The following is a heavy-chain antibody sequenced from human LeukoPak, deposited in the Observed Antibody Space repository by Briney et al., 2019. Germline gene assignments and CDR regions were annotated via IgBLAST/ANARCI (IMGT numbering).Heavy chain of an antibody. CDR3: ARPGSNDYYDSSAFDY. CDR2: IYYSGST. D-gene: IGHD3-22*01. Sequence: KPSETLSLTCTVSGGSISSSSYYWGWIRQPPGKGLEWIGSIYYSGSTYYNPSLKSRVTISVDTSKNQFSLKLSSVTAADTAVYYCARPGSNDYYDSSAFDYWGQGTLVTVSS. J-gene: IGHJ4*02. V-gene: IGHV4-39*07. CDR1: GGSISSSSYY.